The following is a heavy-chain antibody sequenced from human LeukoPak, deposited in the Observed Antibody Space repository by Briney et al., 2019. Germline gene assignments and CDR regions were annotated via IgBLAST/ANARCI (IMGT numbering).Heavy chain of an antibody. CDR1: GYTFTGYY. CDR3: ARVGSGDYYGSGSYD. Sequence: ASVKVSCKASGYTFTGYYMHWVRQAPGQGLEWMGIINPSGGSTSYAQKFQGRVTMTRDTSTSTVYMELSSLRSEDTAVYYCARVGSGDYYGSGSYDWGQGTLVTVSS. CDR2: INPSGGST. J-gene: IGHJ4*02. V-gene: IGHV1-46*01. D-gene: IGHD3-10*01.